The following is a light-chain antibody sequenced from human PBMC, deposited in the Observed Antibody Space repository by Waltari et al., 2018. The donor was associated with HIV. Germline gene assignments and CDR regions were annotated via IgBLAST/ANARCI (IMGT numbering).Light chain of an antibody. CDR3: SSYTSSSFYV. CDR1: RSDVGGYNY. CDR2: EVS. V-gene: IGLV2-14*01. Sequence: QSALTQPASVSGSPGQSITISCPGTRSDVGGYNYVSWYQQHPGKAPKLMIYEVSNRPSGVSNRFSGSKSGNTASLTISGLQAEDEADYYCSSYTSSSFYVFGTGTKVTVL. J-gene: IGLJ1*01.